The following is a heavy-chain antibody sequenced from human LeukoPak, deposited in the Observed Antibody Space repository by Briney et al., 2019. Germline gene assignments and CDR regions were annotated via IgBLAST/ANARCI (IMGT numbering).Heavy chain of an antibody. CDR1: GGTFSSYA. D-gene: IGHD1-26*01. CDR3: ARGGMSGSYLGVDY. Sequence: ASVKVSCKASGGTFSSYAISWVRQAPGQGLEWMGGIIPIFGTANYAQKFQGRVTITADESTSTAYMELSSLRSEDTAVYYCARGGMSGSYLGVDYWGQGTLVTVSS. J-gene: IGHJ4*02. CDR2: IIPIFGTA. V-gene: IGHV1-69*13.